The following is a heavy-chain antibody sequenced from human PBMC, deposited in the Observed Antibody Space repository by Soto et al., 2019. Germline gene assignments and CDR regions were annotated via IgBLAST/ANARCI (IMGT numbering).Heavy chain of an antibody. CDR3: AREPPLRNSYGFYYYYMDV. Sequence: QVQLVQSGAEVKKPGASVKVSCKASGYTFTSYGISWVRQAPGQGLEWMGWISAYNGNTNYAQKLQGRVTMTTDTSTSTAYMELRSLRSDDTAVYYCAREPPLRNSYGFYYYYMDVWGKGTTVTVSS. D-gene: IGHD5-18*01. V-gene: IGHV1-18*01. J-gene: IGHJ6*03. CDR2: ISAYNGNT. CDR1: GYTFTSYG.